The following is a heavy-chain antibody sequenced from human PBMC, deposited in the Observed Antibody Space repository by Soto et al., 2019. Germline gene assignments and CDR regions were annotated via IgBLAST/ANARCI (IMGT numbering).Heavy chain of an antibody. Sequence: QVTLKESGPVLVKPTETLTLTCTVSGFSLSNARMGVSWIRQPPGKALEWLAHIFSNDEKSYSTSLKSRLTITKDTAKSHIVHTTTNMDPVNTATYYCARILRQSRSYYGSGSYSGTPSFDYWGQGTLVTVSS. CDR2: IFSNDEK. V-gene: IGHV2-26*01. D-gene: IGHD3-10*01. J-gene: IGHJ4*02. CDR1: GFSLSNARMG. CDR3: ARILRQSRSYYGSGSYSGTPSFDY.